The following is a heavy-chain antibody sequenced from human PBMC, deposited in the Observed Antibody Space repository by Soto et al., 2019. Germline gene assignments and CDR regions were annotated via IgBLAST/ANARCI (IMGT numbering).Heavy chain of an antibody. V-gene: IGHV3-11*01. J-gene: IGHJ4*02. CDR1: GFTFSDYY. Sequence: QVQLVESGGGLVKPGGSLRLSCAASGFTFSDYYMSWIRQAPGKGLEWVSYISSRSITIFYADSVKGRFTISRDNVKNSLYLQMNSLRAEDTAVYYCASGTNGAFFVYWGQGILVTVSS. D-gene: IGHD2-8*01. CDR2: ISSRSITI. CDR3: ASGTNGAFFVY.